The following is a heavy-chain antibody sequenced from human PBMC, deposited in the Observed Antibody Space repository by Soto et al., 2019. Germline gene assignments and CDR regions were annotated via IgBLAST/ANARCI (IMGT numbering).Heavy chain of an antibody. CDR1: GFTFSNAW. CDR2: IKSKTDGGTT. CDR3: TTDNIDYDILTGYYYFDY. Sequence: EVQLVESGGGLVKPGGSLRLSCAASGFTFSNAWMNWVRQAPGKGLEWVGRIKSKTDGGTTDYAAPVKGRFTISRDDSKNTLYLQMNSLKTEDTAVYYCTTDNIDYDILTGYYYFDYWGQGTLVTVSS. D-gene: IGHD3-9*01. V-gene: IGHV3-15*07. J-gene: IGHJ4*02.